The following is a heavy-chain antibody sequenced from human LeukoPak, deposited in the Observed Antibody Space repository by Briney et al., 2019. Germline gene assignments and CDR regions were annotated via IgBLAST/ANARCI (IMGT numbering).Heavy chain of an antibody. Sequence: GESLKISCKGSGYSFTSYWSGWVRQMPGKGLEWMGIIYPGDSDTRYSPSFQGQVTISADKSISPAYLQWSSLKASDTAMYYCARAHGSGSYYNQLPAYYMDVWGKGTTVTVSS. CDR2: IYPGDSDT. CDR1: GYSFTSYW. CDR3: ARAHGSGSYYNQLPAYYMDV. J-gene: IGHJ6*03. V-gene: IGHV5-51*01. D-gene: IGHD3-10*01.